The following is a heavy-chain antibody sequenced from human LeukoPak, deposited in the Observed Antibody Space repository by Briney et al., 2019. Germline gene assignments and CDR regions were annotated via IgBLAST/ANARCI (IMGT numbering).Heavy chain of an antibody. CDR3: ARGPATTHGMDV. Sequence: ASVKVSCKASGYTFTSYDINWVRQATGQGLEWMGWKNPNSGRTGLAQKFQGRLTMTMNTALSTAYMELSSLTSEDTVVYYCARGPATTHGMDVWGQGTTVTVSS. CDR2: KNPNSGRT. J-gene: IGHJ6*02. D-gene: IGHD1-26*01. CDR1: GYTFTSYD. V-gene: IGHV1-8*01.